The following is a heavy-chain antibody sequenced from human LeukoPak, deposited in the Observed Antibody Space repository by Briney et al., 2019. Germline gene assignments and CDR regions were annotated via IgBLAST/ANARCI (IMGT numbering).Heavy chain of an antibody. CDR1: TFNLSPHE. Sequence: GGSLRLSCSTSTFNLSPHEVNWVRQAPGKGLEWVSYIDKSGWTTEYAGSVKGRFSVSRDNAKKSVFLQMNSLRADDTAVYYCASEAPLWRSGTPREAFDIWGQGTMVIVSS. CDR2: IDKSGWTT. J-gene: IGHJ3*02. CDR3: ASEAPLWRSGTPREAFDI. D-gene: IGHD3-3*01. V-gene: IGHV3-48*03.